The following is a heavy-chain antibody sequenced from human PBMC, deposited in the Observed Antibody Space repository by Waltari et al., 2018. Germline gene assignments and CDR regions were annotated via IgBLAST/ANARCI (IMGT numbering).Heavy chain of an antibody. CDR3: VRGTSTPGIDY. Sequence: EVQLVESGGGLVLPGGSLRLSCAVSGFTFSSYWMNWVRQIPGKGLEWVANVNQDGSEKYYVDSGKCRFTISRDDAKNSLYLQMNSLRADDTAIYYCVRGTSTPGIDYWGQGTLVTVSS. CDR1: GFTFSSYW. CDR2: VNQDGSEK. D-gene: IGHD1-7*01. V-gene: IGHV3-7*01. J-gene: IGHJ4*02.